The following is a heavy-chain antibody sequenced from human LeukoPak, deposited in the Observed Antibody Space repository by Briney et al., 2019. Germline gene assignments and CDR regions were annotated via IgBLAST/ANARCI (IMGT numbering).Heavy chain of an antibody. CDR3: ASCKQLAIAAFDI. D-gene: IGHD6-6*01. V-gene: IGHV5-51*01. J-gene: IGHJ3*02. CDR1: GYSFTSYW. Sequence: GESLKISCKGSGYSFTSYWIGWVRQMPGKGLEWMGIIYPGDSDTRYSPSFQGQVTISADKSISTAYLQWSSLKASDTAMYYCASCKQLAIAAFDIWGQGTMVTVSS. CDR2: IYPGDSDT.